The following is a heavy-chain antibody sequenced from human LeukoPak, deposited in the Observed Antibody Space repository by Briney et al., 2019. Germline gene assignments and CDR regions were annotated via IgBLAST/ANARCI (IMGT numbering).Heavy chain of an antibody. J-gene: IGHJ4*02. CDR3: AKDPETIFGITMSN. CDR2: ISGGGST. CDR1: GFNFNIYA. V-gene: IGHV3-23*01. D-gene: IGHD3-3*01. Sequence: EGSLRLSCAASGFNFNIYAMAWVRQAPGKGLQWASGISGGGSTFYADSVKGRFPTPRDNSNNTWYLQMNSLRAEDTAVYYSAKDPETIFGITMSNWGQGTLVAVSS.